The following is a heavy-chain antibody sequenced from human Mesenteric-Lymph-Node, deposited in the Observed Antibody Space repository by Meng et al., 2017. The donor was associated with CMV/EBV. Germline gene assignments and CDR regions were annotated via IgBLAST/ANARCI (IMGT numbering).Heavy chain of an antibody. CDR3: ARDHSSSWYPGY. CDR1: GFIFSDHY. J-gene: IGHJ4*02. D-gene: IGHD6-13*01. V-gene: IGHV3-30-3*01. CDR2: ISYDGSNK. Sequence: GASLKISCAASGFIFSDHYLDWFRQAPGKGLEWVAVISYDGSNKYYADSVKGRFTISRDNSKNTLYLQMNSLRAEDTAVYYCARDHSSSWYPGYWGQGTLVTVSS.